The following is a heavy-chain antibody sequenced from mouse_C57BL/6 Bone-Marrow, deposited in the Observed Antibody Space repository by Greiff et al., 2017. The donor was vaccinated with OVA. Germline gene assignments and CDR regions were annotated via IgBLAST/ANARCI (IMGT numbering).Heavy chain of an antibody. V-gene: IGHV1-85*01. D-gene: IGHD2-3*01. Sequence: VQLQQSGPELVKPGASVKLSCKASGYTFTSYDINWVKQRPGQGLEWIGRINPRDGSTKYNEKLKGKATLTVDTSSSTAYMELHSLTSEDSAVYFCANDGYCSCVDYWGRGTTLTVSA. CDR1: GYTFTSYD. CDR2: INPRDGST. CDR3: ANDGYCSCVDY. J-gene: IGHJ2*01.